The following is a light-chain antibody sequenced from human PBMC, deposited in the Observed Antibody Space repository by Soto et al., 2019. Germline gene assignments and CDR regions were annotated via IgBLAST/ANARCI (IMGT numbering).Light chain of an antibody. V-gene: IGKV1-39*01. J-gene: IGKJ4*01. CDR3: QQSYSGPLT. CDR1: QNIETY. CDR2: VAP. Sequence: DIQMTQSPSSLSASVGDSVTITCRASQNIETYLNWYQVKPGKAPKLLLSVAPGFQGEVPSYFSGSGSGTDFTLTISSLQPEDFATYYCQQSYSGPLTFGGGTKVDNK.